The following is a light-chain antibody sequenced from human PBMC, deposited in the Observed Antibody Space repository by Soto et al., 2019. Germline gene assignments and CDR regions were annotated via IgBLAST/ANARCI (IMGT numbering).Light chain of an antibody. CDR1: QAISSS. Sequence: DIQLTQSPSFLSASVGDRVTITCRASQAISSSLAWYQHNPGKAPKLLIYAESTLQNGVPTSLSGSGSGTEFTLTISSLQPEEFATYYCQHLNDYRYTFGQGTKVEIK. V-gene: IGKV1-9*01. J-gene: IGKJ2*01. CDR3: QHLNDYRYT. CDR2: AES.